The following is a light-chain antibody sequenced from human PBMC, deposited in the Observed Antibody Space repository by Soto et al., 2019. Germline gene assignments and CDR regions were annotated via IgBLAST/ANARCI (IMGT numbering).Light chain of an antibody. J-gene: IGLJ2*01. CDR3: SSYVTGNSLI. CDR2: EVS. V-gene: IGLV2-8*01. Sequence: QSALTQPPSASGSPGQSVTISCTGTSRDVGGHDYVSWYQQHPGKAPKLMIYEVSKRPSGVPDRFSGSKSGNTASLTVSGLQAEDEADYYCSSYVTGNSLIFGVGTKVTVL. CDR1: SRDVGGHDY.